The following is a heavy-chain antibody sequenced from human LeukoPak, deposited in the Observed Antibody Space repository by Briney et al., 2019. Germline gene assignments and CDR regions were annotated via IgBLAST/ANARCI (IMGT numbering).Heavy chain of an antibody. CDR2: IYSGGST. V-gene: IGHV3-66*01. CDR1: GFTVSSNY. CDR3: ASRDKGYYYGMDV. Sequence: PGGSLRLSCAASGFTVSSNYMSWVRQAPGKGLEWVSLIYSGGSTYYVDSVKDRFTISRDNSKSTLYLQMNSVRAEDTAVYYCASRDKGYYYGMDVWGQGTTATVSS. D-gene: IGHD5-24*01. J-gene: IGHJ6*02.